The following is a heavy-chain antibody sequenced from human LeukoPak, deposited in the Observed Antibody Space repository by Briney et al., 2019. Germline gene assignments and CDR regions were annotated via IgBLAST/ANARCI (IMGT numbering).Heavy chain of an antibody. Sequence: TSETLSLTCTVSGGSISRYYWSWIRQPPGKGLEWIGYIYYSGSTNYNPSLKSRVTISVDTSKNQFSLKLSSVTAADTAVYYCARTFSGSYYHYGMDVWGQGTTVTVSS. CDR1: GGSISRYY. CDR2: IYYSGST. CDR3: ARTFSGSYYHYGMDV. D-gene: IGHD1-26*01. V-gene: IGHV4-59*01. J-gene: IGHJ6*02.